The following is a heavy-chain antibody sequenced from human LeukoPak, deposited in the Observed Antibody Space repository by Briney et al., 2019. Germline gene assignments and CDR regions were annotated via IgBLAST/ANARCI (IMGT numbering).Heavy chain of an antibody. CDR2: IKQDGSEK. CDR1: GFTFRNDW. V-gene: IGHV3-7*05. CDR3: ARDIDY. Sequence: GGSLRLSCAASGFTFRNDWMSWVRQAPGKGLEWVANIKQDGSEKYYVDSVKGRFTISRDNAKNSLYLQMNSLSAEDTAVYYCARDIDYWGQGTLVTVSS. J-gene: IGHJ4*02.